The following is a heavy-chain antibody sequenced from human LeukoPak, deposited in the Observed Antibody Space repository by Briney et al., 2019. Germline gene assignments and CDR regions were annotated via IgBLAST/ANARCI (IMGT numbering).Heavy chain of an antibody. CDR2: IIPILGIA. CDR3: AATYYYASSGYY. Sequence: SVKVSCKASGGTVSSYAISWVRQAPGQGLEWMGRIIPILGIANYAQKFQGRVTMTRDTSISTAYMELSTLRSADTAVYYCAATYYYASSGYYWGQGTLVTVSS. D-gene: IGHD3-22*01. J-gene: IGHJ4*02. CDR1: GGTVSSYA. V-gene: IGHV1-69*04.